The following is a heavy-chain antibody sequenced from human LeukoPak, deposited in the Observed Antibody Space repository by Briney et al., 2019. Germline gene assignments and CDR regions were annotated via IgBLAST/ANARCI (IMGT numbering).Heavy chain of an antibody. D-gene: IGHD6-6*01. Sequence: SETLSLTCTVSGGSISSSSYYWGWIRQPPGKGLEWIGSIYYSGSTYYNPSPKSRVTISVDTSKNQFSLKLSSVTAADTAVYYCASYSSSSFDYWGQGTPVTVSP. V-gene: IGHV4-39*01. CDR2: IYYSGST. CDR3: ASYSSSSFDY. CDR1: GGSISSSSYY. J-gene: IGHJ4*02.